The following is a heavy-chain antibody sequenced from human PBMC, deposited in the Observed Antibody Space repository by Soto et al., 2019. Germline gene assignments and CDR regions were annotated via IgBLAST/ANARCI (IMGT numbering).Heavy chain of an antibody. V-gene: IGHV3-53*01. CDR3: ARDWGHGDQRTLGY. Sequence: EVQLVESGGGLNQPGASLRLSCAASGFSVSGHYMSWVRQAPGKGLEWLSVIYSGGGTYYADSVKGRCTTSRDSYKNMLYLQVNSLRAEDTAMYYCARDWGHGDQRTLGYWGQGTLVTVSS. D-gene: IGHD4-17*01. J-gene: IGHJ4*02. CDR2: IYSGGGT. CDR1: GFSVSGHY.